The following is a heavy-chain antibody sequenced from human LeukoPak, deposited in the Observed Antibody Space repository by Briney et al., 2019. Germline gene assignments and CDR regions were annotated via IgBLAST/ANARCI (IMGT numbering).Heavy chain of an antibody. Sequence: GGSLRLSCAASGFTFSSYAMSWVRQAPGKGLEWVSAISGSGGSTHYADSVKGRFTISRDNSKNTLYLQMNSLRAEDTAVYYCAKASAMIVVVSKHFDYWGQGTLVTVSS. CDR1: GFTFSSYA. V-gene: IGHV3-23*01. J-gene: IGHJ4*02. CDR2: ISGSGGST. CDR3: AKASAMIVVVSKHFDY. D-gene: IGHD3-22*01.